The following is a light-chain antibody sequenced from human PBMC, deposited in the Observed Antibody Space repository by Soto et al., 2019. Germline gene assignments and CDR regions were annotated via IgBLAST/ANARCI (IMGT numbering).Light chain of an antibody. Sequence: IVLTQSPATLSVSPGERATLSCRPSQSVSSGYLAWYQQKPGQAPRLLIYGASSRAPGIPDRFSGSGSGTDFTLTISRLEPEDFAVYYCQQYDSSPEWTFGQGTRWIS. CDR2: GAS. CDR1: QSVSSGY. V-gene: IGKV3-20*01. CDR3: QQYDSSPEWT. J-gene: IGKJ1*01.